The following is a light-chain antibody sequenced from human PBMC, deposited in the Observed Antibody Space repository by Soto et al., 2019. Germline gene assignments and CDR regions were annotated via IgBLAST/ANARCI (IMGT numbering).Light chain of an antibody. CDR2: GAS. CDR3: QQYSSSPWT. CDR1: QRISNNY. J-gene: IGKJ1*01. V-gene: IGKV3-20*01. Sequence: EIVLTQSPGTLSLSPGDGATLSCRASQRISNNYLAWYQRKPGQGPRLLIYGASSRATGIADRFSGSGSGTVFTLTISRLEPEDFAVYFCQQYSSSPWTFGQGTKVEIK.